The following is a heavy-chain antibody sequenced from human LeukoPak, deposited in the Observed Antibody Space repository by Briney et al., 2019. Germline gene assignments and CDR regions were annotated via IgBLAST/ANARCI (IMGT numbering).Heavy chain of an antibody. CDR2: ISYDGSNK. CDR3: ARAADSSGYLLAYFDY. J-gene: IGHJ4*02. V-gene: IGHV3-30*04. Sequence: GGSLRLSCAASGFTFSTYAMHWVHQAPGKGLEWVAVISYDGSNKYYADSVKGRFTISRDNAKNSLYLQMNSLRAEDTAVYYCARAADSSGYLLAYFDYWGQGTLVTVSS. D-gene: IGHD3-22*01. CDR1: GFTFSTYA.